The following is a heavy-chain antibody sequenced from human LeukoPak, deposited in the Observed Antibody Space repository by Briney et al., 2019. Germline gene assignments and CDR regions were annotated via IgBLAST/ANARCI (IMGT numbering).Heavy chain of an antibody. V-gene: IGHV3-23*01. D-gene: IGHD3-16*01. CDR1: GFTFSSSA. Sequence: PGGSLRLSCAASGFTFSSSAMSWVRQAPGKGLEWVSAISGSGDSTYYADSVKGRFTISRDSSKNTLFLQMSSLRAEDTAVYYCAKPRMITFGGVDAFDIWGQGTMVTVSS. J-gene: IGHJ3*02. CDR3: AKPRMITFGGVDAFDI. CDR2: ISGSGDST.